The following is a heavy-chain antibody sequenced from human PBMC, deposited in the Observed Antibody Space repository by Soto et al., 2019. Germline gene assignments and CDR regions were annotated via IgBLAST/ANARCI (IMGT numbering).Heavy chain of an antibody. V-gene: IGHV4-34*01. Sequence: KPSETLSLTCAVYGGSFSGYYWSWIRQPPGKGLEWIGEINHSGSTNYNPSLKSRVTISVDTSKNQFSLKLSSVTAADTAVYYCAREWYYYEYYGMDVWGQGTTVTVSS. J-gene: IGHJ6*02. CDR2: INHSGST. CDR3: AREWYYYEYYGMDV. D-gene: IGHD2-8*01. CDR1: GGSFSGYY.